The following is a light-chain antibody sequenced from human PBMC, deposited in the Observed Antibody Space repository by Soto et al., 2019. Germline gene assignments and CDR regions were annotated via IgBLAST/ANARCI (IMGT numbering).Light chain of an antibody. J-gene: IGKJ5*01. V-gene: IGKV3-20*01. Sequence: VLTQSSRYQSLSPVERATLSCRASQSVSSSYLAWYQQKPGQAPRLLIYGASNRATGIPARFSGSGSGTDFTLTISSLEPEDFAVYCCQQHFNAPMTFGQGTRLDIK. CDR2: GAS. CDR3: QQHFNAPMT. CDR1: QSVSSSY.